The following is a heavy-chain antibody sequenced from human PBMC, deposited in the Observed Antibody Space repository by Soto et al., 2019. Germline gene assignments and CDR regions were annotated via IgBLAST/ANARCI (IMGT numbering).Heavy chain of an antibody. J-gene: IGHJ6*03. CDR2: ISGSGGST. CDR1: GFTFSSYA. CDR3: AKESAAYPAYYMDV. Sequence: PGGSLRLSCAASGFTFSSYAMSWVRQAPGKGLEWVSAISGSGGSTYDADSVKGRFTISRDNSKNTLYLQMNSLRAEDTAVYYCAKESAAYPAYYMDVWGKGTTVTVSS. D-gene: IGHD6-13*01. V-gene: IGHV3-23*01.